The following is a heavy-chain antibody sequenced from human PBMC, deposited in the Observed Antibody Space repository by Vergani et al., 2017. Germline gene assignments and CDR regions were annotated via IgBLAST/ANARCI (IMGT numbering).Heavy chain of an antibody. Sequence: VQLVESGGGVVQPGGSLRLSCAASGFTFSSFSMNWVRQAPGKGLEWVAGISSSSSFIYYADSMKGRITVSRDSAKNSLFLHMNSLRAEDTAVYYCARGQPGWLSFVPLDYWGQGTLVTVSS. D-gene: IGHD5-12*01. CDR3: ARGQPGWLSFVPLDY. V-gene: IGHV3-21*01. CDR1: GFTFSSFS. J-gene: IGHJ4*02. CDR2: ISSSSSFI.